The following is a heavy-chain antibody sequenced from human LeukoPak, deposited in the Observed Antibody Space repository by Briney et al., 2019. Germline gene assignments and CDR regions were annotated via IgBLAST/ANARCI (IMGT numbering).Heavy chain of an antibody. CDR2: ISAYNGNT. CDR1: GYTFTSYG. D-gene: IGHD5-12*01. J-gene: IGHJ4*02. Sequence: ASVKVSCKASGYTFTSYGISWVRQAPGQGLEWMGWISAYNGNTNYAQKLQGRVTMTTDTSTSTAYMELRSLRSDDTAVYYCARGDIVATRGFYCFDYWGQGTLVTVSS. CDR3: ARGDIVATRGFYCFDY. V-gene: IGHV1-18*04.